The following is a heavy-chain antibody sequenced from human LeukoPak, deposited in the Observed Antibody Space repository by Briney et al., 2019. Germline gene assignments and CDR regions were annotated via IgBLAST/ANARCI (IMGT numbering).Heavy chain of an antibody. CDR2: IFSSGNT. V-gene: IGHV4-4*07. Sequence: SETLSLTCTVSGGSISGYYWSWIRQPAGKGLEWLGRIFSSGNTNYNPSLKSRVTMSVDTSKNQVSLELSSVTAADTAVYYCARDPSGSSSWVRFDYWGQGTLVTVSS. CDR3: ARDPSGSSSWVRFDY. CDR1: GGSISGYY. D-gene: IGHD6-13*01. J-gene: IGHJ4*02.